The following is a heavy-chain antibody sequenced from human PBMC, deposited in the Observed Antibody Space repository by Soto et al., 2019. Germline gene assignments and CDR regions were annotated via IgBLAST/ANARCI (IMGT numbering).Heavy chain of an antibody. V-gene: IGHV1-18*01. CDR2: ISAHNGNT. J-gene: IGHJ4*02. D-gene: IGHD1-26*01. CDR3: ASGRYGDY. Sequence: QVHLVQSGAEVKKPGASVKVSCKGSGSAFTTYGITWVRQAPGQGLEWMGWISAHNGNTNYAQKLQGRVTVTRDTSTSTAYMELRSLRSDDTAVYYCASGRYGDYWGQGALVTVSS. CDR1: GSAFTTYG.